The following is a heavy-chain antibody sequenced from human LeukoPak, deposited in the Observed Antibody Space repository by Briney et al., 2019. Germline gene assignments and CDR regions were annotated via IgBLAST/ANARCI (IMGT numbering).Heavy chain of an antibody. D-gene: IGHD2/OR15-2a*01. CDR1: GGSFGNYY. J-gene: IGHJ3*02. Sequence: SETLSLTCTVSGGSFGNYYWSWIRQPPGKGMEWIGYIYDSGTTNYNPSLKSRVTISVDTATNQFSLKLRSVTAADTAVYYCARDFSAAFDIWGQGTMVTVSS. V-gene: IGHV4-59*01. CDR2: IYDSGTT. CDR3: ARDFSAAFDI.